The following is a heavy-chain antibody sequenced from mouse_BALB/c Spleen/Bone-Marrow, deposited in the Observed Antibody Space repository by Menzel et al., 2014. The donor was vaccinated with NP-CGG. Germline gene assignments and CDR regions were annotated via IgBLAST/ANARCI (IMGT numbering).Heavy chain of an antibody. CDR1: GYTFTDYA. V-gene: IGHV1S135*01. D-gene: IGHD2-14*01. CDR3: SRGVLTFFNC. CDR2: IDPYSGGT. J-gene: IGHJ2*01. Sequence: VQLQPSGAELVRPGVSVKISCKGSGYTFTDYAMHWVKQSHGKSLEWIGYIDPYSGGTNYNQKFRGKATLTVDKSSSKAYMHLNSLTSEDSAVYYCSRGVLTFFNCRVQGTTSTIPS.